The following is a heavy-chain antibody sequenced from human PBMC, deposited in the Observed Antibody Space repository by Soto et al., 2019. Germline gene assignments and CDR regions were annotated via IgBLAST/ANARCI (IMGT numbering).Heavy chain of an antibody. CDR1: GFTFSSYW. J-gene: IGHJ3*02. D-gene: IGHD7-27*01. CDR3: VRDRSDWGSGFGAFDI. CDR2: IKQDGSEK. Sequence: GGSLRLSCAASGFTFSSYWMSWVRQAPGKGLEWVANIKQDGSEKYYVDSVKGRFTISRDNAKNSLYLQMNSVRAEDTAVYYCVRDRSDWGSGFGAFDIWGQGTMVTVSS. V-gene: IGHV3-7*03.